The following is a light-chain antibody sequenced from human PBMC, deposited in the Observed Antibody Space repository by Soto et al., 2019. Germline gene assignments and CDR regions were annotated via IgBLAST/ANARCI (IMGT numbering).Light chain of an antibody. Sequence: DIQMTQSPSSLSSSVGDRVTLTCRASRDITDYFAWYQQKPGQVPKLLIYAASTLQSGVPSRFTTSGSGTAFTLTITGLQHEDFATYYCQNYNSAPWTFGQGTKVEF. V-gene: IGKV1-27*01. CDR3: QNYNSAPWT. CDR2: AAS. CDR1: RDITDY. J-gene: IGKJ1*01.